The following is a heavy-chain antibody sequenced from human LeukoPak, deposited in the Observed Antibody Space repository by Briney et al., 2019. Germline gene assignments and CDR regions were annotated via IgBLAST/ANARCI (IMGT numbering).Heavy chain of an antibody. V-gene: IGHV4-31*03. CDR1: GGSISSGGYY. CDR2: IYYSGSI. Sequence: PSETLSLTCTVSGGSISSGGYYWSWIRQHPGKGLEWIGYIYYSGSIYYNPSLKSRVTISVDTSKNQFSLKLSSVTAADTAVYYCARDILGYCSSTSCYGGHFDYWGQGTLVTVSS. D-gene: IGHD2-2*01. CDR3: ARDILGYCSSTSCYGGHFDY. J-gene: IGHJ4*02.